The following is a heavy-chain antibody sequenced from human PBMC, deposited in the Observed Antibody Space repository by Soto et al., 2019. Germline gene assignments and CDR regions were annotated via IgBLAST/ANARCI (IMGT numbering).Heavy chain of an antibody. V-gene: IGHV6-1*01. CDR1: GDSVSSNSAA. CDR3: AGTTSHQWYYMDV. Sequence: QVQLQESGPGLVKPSQTLSLTCAISGDSVSSNSAAWNWIRLSPSRGLEWLARTYYRSRWYNDYAVSVRRRITVNPDTSKKQFSLQLTSVTPEDTAVYYCAGTTSHQWYYMDVWGKGTTVTVSS. CDR2: TYYRSRWYN. D-gene: IGHD1-7*01. J-gene: IGHJ6*03.